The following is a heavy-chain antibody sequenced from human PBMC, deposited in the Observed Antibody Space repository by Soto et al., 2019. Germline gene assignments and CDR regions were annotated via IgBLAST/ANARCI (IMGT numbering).Heavy chain of an antibody. CDR1: GFTFSSYA. V-gene: IGHV3-30-3*01. Sequence: GGSLRLSCAASGFTFSSYAMHWVRQAPGKGLEWVAVISYDGSNKYYADSVKGRFTISRDNSKNTLYLQMNSLRAEDTAVYYCARLNDGDAFDIWGQGTMVTVSS. J-gene: IGHJ3*02. CDR2: ISYDGSNK. D-gene: IGHD1-1*01. CDR3: ARLNDGDAFDI.